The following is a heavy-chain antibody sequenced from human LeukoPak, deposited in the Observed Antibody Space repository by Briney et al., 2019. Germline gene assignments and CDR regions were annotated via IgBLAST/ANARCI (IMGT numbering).Heavy chain of an antibody. CDR2: IYSGGST. J-gene: IGHJ4*02. V-gene: IGHV3-53*01. CDR3: ARGFRPIDY. Sequence: GGSLRLSCAASGFTFSNYAMSWVRQAPGKGLEWVSVIYSGGSTYYADSVKGRFTISRDNSKSTLYLQMNSLRAEDTAVYYCARGFRPIDYWGQGTLVTVSS. CDR1: GFTFSNYA.